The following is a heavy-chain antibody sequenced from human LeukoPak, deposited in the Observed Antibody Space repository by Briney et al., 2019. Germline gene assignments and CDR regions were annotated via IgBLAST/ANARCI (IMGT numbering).Heavy chain of an antibody. D-gene: IGHD1-26*01. CDR1: GFTFSSYG. Sequence: PGGSLRLSCAASGFTFSSYGMHWVRQAPGKGLEWVAFIRYDGSNKYYADSVKGRFTISRDNSKNTLYLQMNSLRAEDTAVYYCAKETATTTPRPWGATERGDRGLIDFDYWGQGTLVTVSS. CDR2: IRYDGSNK. V-gene: IGHV3-30*02. CDR3: AKETATTTPRPWGATERGDRGLIDFDY. J-gene: IGHJ4*02.